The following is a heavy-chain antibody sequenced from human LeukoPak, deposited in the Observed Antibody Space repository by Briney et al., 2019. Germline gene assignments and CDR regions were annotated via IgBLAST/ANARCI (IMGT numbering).Heavy chain of an antibody. CDR1: GFTFSNAW. CDR2: ISGSGGST. CDR3: AKASFQSPTSDDYGLYGMDV. V-gene: IGHV3-23*01. Sequence: GGSLRLSCAASGFTFSNAWMSWVRQAPGKGLEWVSAISGSGGSTYYADSVKGRFTISRDNSKNTLYLQMNSLRAEDTAVYYCAKASFQSPTSDDYGLYGMDVWGQGTTVTVSS. D-gene: IGHD4-17*01. J-gene: IGHJ6*02.